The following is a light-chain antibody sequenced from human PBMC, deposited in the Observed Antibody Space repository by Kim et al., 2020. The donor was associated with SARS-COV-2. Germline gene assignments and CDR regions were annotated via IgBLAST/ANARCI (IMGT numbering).Light chain of an antibody. V-gene: IGLV3-25*02. J-gene: IGLJ3*02. CDR2: DDS. Sequence: SYELTQAPSVSVSPGKTARITCSGNTLPKKSAHWYQQKPGQAPVLVIYDDSERPSGIPERFSGSSSGKTATLTISRVEAEDEADYYCQAGDSSGSYGVFGGGTQLTVL. CDR1: TLPKKS. CDR3: QAGDSSGSYGV.